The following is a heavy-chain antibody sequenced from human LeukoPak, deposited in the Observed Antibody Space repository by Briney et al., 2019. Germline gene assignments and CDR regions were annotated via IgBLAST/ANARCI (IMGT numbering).Heavy chain of an antibody. Sequence: TGGSLRLSCVASGFNFSFYWMAWVSQAPGKGLKWVANIKQDGSEKYYVDSARGRFTISRDNAKNSLYLQMNSLRAEDTAVYYCARDEHQYYSESSGRFDFWGQGVLVTVSS. CDR3: ARDEHQYYSESSGRFDF. V-gene: IGHV3-7*04. CDR2: IKQDGSEK. CDR1: GFNFSFYW. J-gene: IGHJ4*02. D-gene: IGHD3-22*01.